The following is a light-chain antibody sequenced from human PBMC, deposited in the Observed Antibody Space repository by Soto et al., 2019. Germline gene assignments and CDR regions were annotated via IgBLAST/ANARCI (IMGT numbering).Light chain of an antibody. V-gene: IGLV1-40*01. CDR1: SSNIGAGYA. J-gene: IGLJ3*02. CDR2: GD. CDR3: QTYDSSLDVWV. Sequence: QSVLTQPPSVSGAPGQRVTISCTGSSSNIGAGYAVHWYQQLPGTAPRLLMYGDTRPSGVPDRFSDSRSGTSASLVITGLQADDETNYYCQTYDSSLDVWVFGGETKLTVL.